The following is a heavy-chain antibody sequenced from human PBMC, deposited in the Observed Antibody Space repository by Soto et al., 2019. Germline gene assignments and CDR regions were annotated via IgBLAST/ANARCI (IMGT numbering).Heavy chain of an antibody. CDR2: IYFSGII. CDR3: ARHESPTHPYGLHV. V-gene: IGHV4-39*01. J-gene: IGHJ6*02. CDR1: GCSISSRGYY. Sequence: PSETLSLTFTVSGCSISSRGYYLAWIRQPPGKGLEWIGSIYFSGIIYDSPSLKSRITISVDTAKNQFSLKPNSVTAADTAVYYCARHESPTHPYGLHVSGPGTSVTVSS.